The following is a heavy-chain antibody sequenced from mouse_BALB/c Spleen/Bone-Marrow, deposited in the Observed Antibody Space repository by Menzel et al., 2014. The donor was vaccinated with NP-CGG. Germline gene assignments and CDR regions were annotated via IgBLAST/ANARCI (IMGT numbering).Heavy chain of an antibody. J-gene: IGHJ3*01. CDR1: GFTFNSYG. Sequence: EVQGVESGGGLVKSGGSLKLSCAASGFTFNSYGMSWVRQTPEKRLEWVATISGGGSYTFYPDSVRGRFTISRDNAKNNLYLQLSSPRSEDTALYYCARHAYYDQTEVSFVYWGQGTLVTVSA. CDR3: ARHAYYDQTEVSFVY. CDR2: ISGGGSYT. D-gene: IGHD2-4*01. V-gene: IGHV5-9-2*01.